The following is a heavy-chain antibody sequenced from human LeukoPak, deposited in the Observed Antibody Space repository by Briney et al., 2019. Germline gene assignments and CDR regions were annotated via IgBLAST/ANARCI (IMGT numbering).Heavy chain of an antibody. D-gene: IGHD6-13*01. CDR1: GYTFTSYG. J-gene: IGHJ5*02. CDR2: ISAYNGNT. CDR3: ARDHAALLKYNWFDP. Sequence: ASVKVSCKASGYTFTSYGISWVRQAPGQGLEWMGWISAYNGNTNYAQKLQGRFTMTTDTSTSTAYMELRSLRSDDTAVYYCARDHAALLKYNWFDPWGQGTLVTVSS. V-gene: IGHV1-18*01.